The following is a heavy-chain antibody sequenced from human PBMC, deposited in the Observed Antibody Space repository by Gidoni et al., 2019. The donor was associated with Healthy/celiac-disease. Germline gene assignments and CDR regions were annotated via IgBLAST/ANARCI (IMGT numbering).Heavy chain of an antibody. J-gene: IGHJ3*02. CDR1: GFTGSRHY. CDR3: ARDRSYYDSSGYLDAFDI. V-gene: IGHV3-53*01. CDR2: IYSGGST. Sequence: EVQLVESGGGLIQPGGSLRLSCAASGFTGSRHYMSWGRQAPGKGLEWVSVIYSGGSTYYADSVKGRFTISRDNSKNTLYLQMNSLRAEDTAVYYCARDRSYYDSSGYLDAFDIWGQGTMVTVSS. D-gene: IGHD3-22*01.